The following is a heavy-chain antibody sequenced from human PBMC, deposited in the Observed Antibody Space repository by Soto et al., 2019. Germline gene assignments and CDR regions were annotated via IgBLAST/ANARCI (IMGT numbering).Heavy chain of an antibody. CDR1: GYTFTSYA. Sequence: GASVKVSCKASGYTFTSYAMHWVRQAPGQRLEWMGWINAGNGNTKYSQKFQGRVTITRDTSASTAYMELSSLRSEDTAVYYCARVPRTRYYDILSGYSHPYYFYYWAQGTLVTVSS. CDR2: INAGNGNT. D-gene: IGHD3-9*01. CDR3: ARVPRTRYYDILSGYSHPYYFYY. J-gene: IGHJ4*02. V-gene: IGHV1-3*01.